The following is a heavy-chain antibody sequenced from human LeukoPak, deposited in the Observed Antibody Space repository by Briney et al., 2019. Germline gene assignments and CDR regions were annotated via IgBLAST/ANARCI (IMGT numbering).Heavy chain of an antibody. D-gene: IGHD1-14*01. V-gene: IGHV3-30*18. Sequence: GGSLRLSCAASGFTFSSYGMHWVRQAPGKGLEWVAVISYDGSNKYYADSVKGRFTISRDNSKNTLYLQMNSLRAEDTAVYYCAKASPGSFDYWGQGTLVTVSS. J-gene: IGHJ4*02. CDR2: ISYDGSNK. CDR3: AKASPGSFDY. CDR1: GFTFSSYG.